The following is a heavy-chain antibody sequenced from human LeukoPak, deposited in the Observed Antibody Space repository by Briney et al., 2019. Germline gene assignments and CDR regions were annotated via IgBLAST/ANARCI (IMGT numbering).Heavy chain of an antibody. CDR2: MYTSGST. Sequence: SETLSLTCTVSGGSVSSGNYYWSWIRQPAGKVLEWIGRMYTSGSTNYNPSLKSRVSISRDTSKNQFSLKLNSVTAADTAVYYCAATIGYFDYWGQGILVTVSS. CDR1: GGSVSSGNYY. CDR3: AATIGYFDY. D-gene: IGHD5-12*01. J-gene: IGHJ4*02. V-gene: IGHV4-61*02.